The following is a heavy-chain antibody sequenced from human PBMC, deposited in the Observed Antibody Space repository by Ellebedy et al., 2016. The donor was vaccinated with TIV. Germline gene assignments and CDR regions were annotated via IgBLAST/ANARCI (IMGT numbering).Heavy chain of an antibody. Sequence: ASVKVSCKGSGYSFTSYWIGWVRQMPGKGLEWMGIIYPGDSDTRYSPSFQGQVTISADKSISTAYLQWSSLKASDTAMYYCARQKREQWLANYYYGMDVWGQGTTVTVSS. CDR2: IYPGDSDT. J-gene: IGHJ6*02. D-gene: IGHD6-19*01. CDR1: GYSFTSYW. V-gene: IGHV5-51*01. CDR3: ARQKREQWLANYYYGMDV.